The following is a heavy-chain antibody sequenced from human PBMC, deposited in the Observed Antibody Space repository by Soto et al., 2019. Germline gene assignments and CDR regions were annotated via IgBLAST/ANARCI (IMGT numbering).Heavy chain of an antibody. CDR2: IYYSGST. J-gene: IGHJ5*02. CDR3: ASGRFRELSVFHWFDP. D-gene: IGHD3-10*01. Sequence: SVTLCLTCSVAAGSISSSSYYWGWIRQPPGKGLEWIGSIYYSGSTYYNPSLRNRVTMSVDASKNQFSLKLSSVTAADTAVYYCASGRFRELSVFHWFDPWGQGTLVTVSS. CDR1: AGSISSSSYY. V-gene: IGHV4-39*01.